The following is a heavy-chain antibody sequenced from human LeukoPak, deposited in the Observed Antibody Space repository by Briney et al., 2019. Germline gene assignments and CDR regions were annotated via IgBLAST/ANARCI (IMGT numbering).Heavy chain of an antibody. J-gene: IGHJ4*02. CDR2: IYHSGST. Sequence: PSETLSLTCTVSGGSISSGGYYWSWIRQPPGKGLEWIGYIYHSGSTYYNPSLKSRVTISVDRSKNQFSLKLCSVTAADTAVYYCARDRGSGWYYFDYWGQGTLVTVSS. V-gene: IGHV4-30-2*01. CDR3: ARDRGSGWYYFDY. CDR1: GGSISSGGYY. D-gene: IGHD6-19*01.